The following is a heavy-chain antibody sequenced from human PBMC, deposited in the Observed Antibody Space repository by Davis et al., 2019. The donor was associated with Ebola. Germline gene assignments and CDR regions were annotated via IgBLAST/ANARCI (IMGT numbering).Heavy chain of an antibody. J-gene: IGHJ4*02. V-gene: IGHV3-23*01. CDR1: GFVFRNYV. CDR2: LGTSADT. Sequence: GESLKISCAASGFVFRNYVMSWVRQAPGKGLEWVSTLGTSADTYYADSVKGRFTISRDNSKNTLYLQMNGLRVEDTAIYYCAKSYGVTSGYFDLWGQGTQVTVSS. CDR3: AKSYGVTSGYFDL. D-gene: IGHD3-16*01.